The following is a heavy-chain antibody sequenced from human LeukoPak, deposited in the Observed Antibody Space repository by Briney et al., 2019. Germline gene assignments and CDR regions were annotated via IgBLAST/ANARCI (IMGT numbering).Heavy chain of an antibody. CDR2: ISADGRST. CDR1: GFTFSSYA. V-gene: IGHV3-23*01. Sequence: GGSLRLSCAASGFTFSSYAMSWVRQAPGKGLEWVSPISADGRSTYYADSVQGRFTISRDNSKNTLYLQMNSLRAEDTAVYYCAKEHILTGYSDHWGQGTLVTVSS. CDR3: AKEHILTGYSDH. D-gene: IGHD3-9*01. J-gene: IGHJ4*02.